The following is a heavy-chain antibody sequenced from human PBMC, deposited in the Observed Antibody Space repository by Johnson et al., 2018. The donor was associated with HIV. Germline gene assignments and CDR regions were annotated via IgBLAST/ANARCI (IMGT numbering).Heavy chain of an antibody. CDR2: MPFYESAG. D-gene: IGHD3-10*01. J-gene: IGHJ3*02. Sequence: QVQLVESGGGVVQPGGSLRLSCAASGFTFSKYGMHWVRQAPGKGLEWVAFMPFYESAGYYAYFVKGRFIMSRYHSKTTVFLQMNRLRAEDTALYYCAKEGAGIGENHDTVDIWSQGTMFTVSS. CDR1: GFTFSKYG. V-gene: IGHV3-30*02. CDR3: AKEGAGIGENHDTVDI.